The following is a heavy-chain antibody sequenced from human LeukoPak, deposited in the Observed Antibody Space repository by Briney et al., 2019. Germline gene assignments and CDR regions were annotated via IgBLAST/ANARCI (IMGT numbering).Heavy chain of an antibody. Sequence: GGSLRLSCAASGFTFSSHWMSWVRQAPGKGLEWVANIKQDGSEKYYVDSVKGRFTISRDNAKNSLYLQMNSLRAEDTAVYYCARVMSYYDFWSGYYIFDYWGQGTLVTVSS. CDR1: GFTFSSHW. CDR3: ARVMSYYDFWSGYYIFDY. J-gene: IGHJ4*02. D-gene: IGHD3-3*01. CDR2: IKQDGSEK. V-gene: IGHV3-7*01.